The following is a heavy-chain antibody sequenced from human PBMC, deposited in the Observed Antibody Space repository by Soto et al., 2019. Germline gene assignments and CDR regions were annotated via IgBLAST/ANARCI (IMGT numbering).Heavy chain of an antibody. CDR1: GYTFTNYE. V-gene: IGHV1-8*01. D-gene: IGHD3-10*01. J-gene: IGHJ5*02. CDR2: MNPGSGNT. CDR3: ARMAASGSLNWFDP. Sequence: QVQLVQSGAEVKKPGASVKVSCKASGYTFTNYEINWVRQATGQGLEWMGWMNPGSGNTGYAHKFQGRVTVTRNISISTAYMELSRLGSDDTAIYSCARMAASGSLNWFDPWGQGTLVTVSS.